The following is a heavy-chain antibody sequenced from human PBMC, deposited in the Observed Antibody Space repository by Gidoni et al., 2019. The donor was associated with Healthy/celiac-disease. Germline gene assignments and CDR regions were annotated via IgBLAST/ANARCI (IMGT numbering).Heavy chain of an antibody. CDR1: GFTFSSYA. Sequence: EVQLVESGGGLLQPGGSLRLSCAAPGFTFSSYAMSWVRQAPGKGLEWVSAISGSGGRTYYADSVKGRFTISRDNSKNTLYLKMNSLRAEDTAVYYCAKAPWGGVYEGYWGQGTLVTVSS. D-gene: IGHD3-16*01. V-gene: IGHV3-23*04. CDR2: ISGSGGRT. J-gene: IGHJ4*02. CDR3: AKAPWGGVYEGY.